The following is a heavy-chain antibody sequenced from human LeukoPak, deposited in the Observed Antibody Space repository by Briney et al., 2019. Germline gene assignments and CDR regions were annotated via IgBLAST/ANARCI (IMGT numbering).Heavy chain of an antibody. D-gene: IGHD3-10*01. CDR2: IYYSGST. CDR1: GGSISSGGYY. V-gene: IGHV4-39*07. J-gene: IGHJ4*02. CDR3: ARDFGYGSGSYYNSPAFDY. Sequence: PSETLSLTCTVSGGSISSGGYYWGWIRQPPGKGLEWIGSIYYSGSTYYNPSLKSRVTISVDTSKNQFSLKLSSVTAADTAVYYCARDFGYGSGSYYNSPAFDYWGQGTLVTVSS.